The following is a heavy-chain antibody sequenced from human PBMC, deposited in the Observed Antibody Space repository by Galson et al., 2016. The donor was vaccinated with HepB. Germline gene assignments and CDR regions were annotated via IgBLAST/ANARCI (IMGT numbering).Heavy chain of an antibody. Sequence: SLRLSCAASGFTFSSYALSWVRQAPGKGLEWVSVIDHSGGSTYYIGSVKGRFTISRDNSKNTLYLQMSSLRAEDTAVYYCARVRTTGTYELDYWGQGTLVTVSS. CDR1: GFTFSSYA. V-gene: IGHV3-23*01. CDR3: ARVRTTGTYELDY. J-gene: IGHJ4*02. CDR2: IDHSGGST. D-gene: IGHD4-11*01.